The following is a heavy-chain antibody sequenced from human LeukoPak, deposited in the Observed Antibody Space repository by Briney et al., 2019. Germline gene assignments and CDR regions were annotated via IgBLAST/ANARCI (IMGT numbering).Heavy chain of an antibody. J-gene: IGHJ4*02. CDR1: GGSISSGSYY. Sequence: SETLSLTCTVSGGSISSGSYYWSWIRQPPGKGLEWIGYIYHSGSTYYNPSLKSRVTISVDRSKNQFSLKLSSVTAADTAVYYCARVEGVVVAATGYFDYWGQGTLVTVSS. CDR2: IYHSGST. CDR3: ARVEGVVVAATGYFDY. V-gene: IGHV4-30-2*01. D-gene: IGHD2-15*01.